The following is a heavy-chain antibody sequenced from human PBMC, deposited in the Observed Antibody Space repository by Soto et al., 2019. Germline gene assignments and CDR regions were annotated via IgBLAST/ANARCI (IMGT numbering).Heavy chain of an antibody. CDR1: GYTFTSYG. D-gene: IGHD2-15*01. CDR3: ARVRIPLYYYYGMDV. CDR2: ISAYNGNT. Sequence: GASVKVACKASGYTFTSYGISWVRQAPGQGLEWMGWISAYNGNTNYAQKLQGRVTMTTDTSTSTAYMELRSLRSDDTAVYYCARVRIPLYYYYGMDVWGQGTTVTVSS. J-gene: IGHJ6*02. V-gene: IGHV1-18*01.